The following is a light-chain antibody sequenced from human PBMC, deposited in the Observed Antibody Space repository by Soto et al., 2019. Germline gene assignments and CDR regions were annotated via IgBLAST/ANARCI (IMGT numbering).Light chain of an antibody. CDR1: QSISSW. J-gene: IGKJ1*01. Sequence: DIQMTQSPSTLSASVGDRVTITCRASQSISSWLAWYQQKPGKAPKLLIYKACSLESGVPSRFSGSGSGTEFTLAVSSLQPDDFATSYCEEYNSYSWTVGQGTKVEIK. V-gene: IGKV1-5*03. CDR3: EEYNSYSWT. CDR2: KAC.